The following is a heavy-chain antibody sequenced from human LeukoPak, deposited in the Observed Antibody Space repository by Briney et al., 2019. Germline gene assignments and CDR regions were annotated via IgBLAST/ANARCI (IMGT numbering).Heavy chain of an antibody. J-gene: IGHJ3*01. V-gene: IGHV5-10-1*01. Sequence: GESLKISCKGSGYSFTTYWISWVRQMLGKGLGWMGRIDPSDSYTNYSPSFQGHVTISADTSISTAYLKWSSLKASDTAMYYCAKWGAGGDFDVWGQGTMVTVSS. CDR1: GYSFTTYW. D-gene: IGHD3-16*01. CDR2: IDPSDSYT. CDR3: AKWGAGGDFDV.